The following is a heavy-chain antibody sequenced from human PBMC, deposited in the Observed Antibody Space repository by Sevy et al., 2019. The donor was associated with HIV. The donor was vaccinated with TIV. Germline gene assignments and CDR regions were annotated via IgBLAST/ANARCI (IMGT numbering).Heavy chain of an antibody. D-gene: IGHD3-22*01. Sequence: GGSLRLSCAASGFTFSSYGMHWVPQTPGKGLEWVAVISYDGSNKYYADSVKGRFTISRDNSKNTLYLQMNSLRAEDTAVYYCAKGTARHYYDSSGYPGAFDYWGQGTLVTVSS. CDR1: GFTFSSYG. V-gene: IGHV3-30*18. CDR2: ISYDGSNK. CDR3: AKGTARHYYDSSGYPGAFDY. J-gene: IGHJ4*02.